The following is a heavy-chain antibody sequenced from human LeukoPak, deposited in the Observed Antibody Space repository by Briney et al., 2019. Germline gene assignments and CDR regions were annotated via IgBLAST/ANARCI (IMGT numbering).Heavy chain of an antibody. V-gene: IGHV4-39*07. Sequence: SETLSLTCTVSGGSISSSSYYWGWIRQPPGKGLEWIGSIYYSGSTYYNPSPKSRVTISVDTSKNQFSLKLSSVTAADTAVYYCARAHGHHSRFDYWGQGTLVTVSS. J-gene: IGHJ4*02. CDR3: ARAHGHHSRFDY. D-gene: IGHD1-14*01. CDR2: IYYSGST. CDR1: GGSISSSSYY.